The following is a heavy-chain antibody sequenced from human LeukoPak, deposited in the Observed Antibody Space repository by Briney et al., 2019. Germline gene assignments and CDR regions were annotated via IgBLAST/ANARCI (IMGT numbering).Heavy chain of an antibody. CDR2: IIPIFGTA. J-gene: IGHJ4*02. CDR3: ARSNGYDYHFDY. V-gene: IGHV1-69*05. CDR1: GGTFSSYA. Sequence: GASVKVSCKASGGTFSSYAISWVRQAPGQGLERMGGIIPIFGTANYAQKFQGRVTITTDESSNTAYMELSSLKSEDTAVYYCARSNGYDYHFDYWGQGTLVTVSS. D-gene: IGHD5-12*01.